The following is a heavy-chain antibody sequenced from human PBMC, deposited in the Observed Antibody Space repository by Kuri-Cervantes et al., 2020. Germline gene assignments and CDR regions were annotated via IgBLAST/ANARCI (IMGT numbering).Heavy chain of an antibody. CDR3: AKDLYSGSY. Sequence: GESLKISCAASGFTFSSYAMHWVRQAPGKGLEWVAVISSDGSNKYYADSVKGRFTIPRDNSKNTLYLQMNSLRAEDTAVYYCAKDLYSGSYWGQGTLVTVSS. D-gene: IGHD1-26*01. CDR2: ISSDGSNK. V-gene: IGHV3-30-3*01. J-gene: IGHJ4*02. CDR1: GFTFSSYA.